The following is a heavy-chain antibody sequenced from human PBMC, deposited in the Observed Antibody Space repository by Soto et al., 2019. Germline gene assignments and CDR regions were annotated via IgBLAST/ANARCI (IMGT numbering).Heavy chain of an antibody. V-gene: IGHV3-11*01. CDR2: ISSSGSTI. Sequence: LRLSCAASGFTFSDYYMRWIRQARGKGLEWVSYISSSGSTIYYADSVKGRFTISRDNAKNSLYLQMNSLRAEDTAVYYCARMFVRPKRRRNYYYYMDVWGKGTTVTVSS. CDR3: ARMFVRPKRRRNYYYYMDV. J-gene: IGHJ6*03. CDR1: GFTFSDYY. D-gene: IGHD3-10*02.